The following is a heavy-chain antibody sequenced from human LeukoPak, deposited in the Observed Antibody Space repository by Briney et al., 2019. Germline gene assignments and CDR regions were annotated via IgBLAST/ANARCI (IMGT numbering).Heavy chain of an antibody. V-gene: IGHV3-23*01. J-gene: IGHJ1*01. CDR1: GFTFNSYV. CDR2: ISGSGGST. D-gene: IGHD2-2*02. Sequence: GGSLRLSCEVSGFTFNSYVMSWVRQAPGKGLEWVSAISGSGGSTYYADSVKGRFTISRDNSKNTLYLQMNSLRAEDTAVYYCAKELYSAEYFQHWGQGTLVTVSS. CDR3: AKELYSAEYFQH.